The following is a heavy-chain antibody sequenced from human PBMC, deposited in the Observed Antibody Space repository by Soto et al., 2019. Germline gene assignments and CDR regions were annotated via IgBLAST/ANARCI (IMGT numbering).Heavy chain of an antibody. CDR2: IYYSGST. D-gene: IGHD3-3*01. Sequence: PSETLSLTCTVSGGSISSGGYYWSWIRQHPGKGMEWIGYIYYSGSTYYNTSLKSRVTISVDTSKNQFSLKLSSVTAADTAVYYCARAKLRFLEWLTPQGYYFDYWGQGTLVTVSS. CDR3: ARAKLRFLEWLTPQGYYFDY. V-gene: IGHV4-31*03. J-gene: IGHJ4*02. CDR1: GGSISSGGYY.